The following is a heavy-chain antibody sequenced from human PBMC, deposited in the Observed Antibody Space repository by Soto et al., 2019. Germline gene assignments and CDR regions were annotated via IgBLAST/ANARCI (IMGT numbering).Heavy chain of an antibody. J-gene: IGHJ6*02. D-gene: IGHD3-3*01. CDR1: GGSISNSY. CDR2: ISYSGRI. CDR3: SRDSGRMYYDTWSGYDYGLDV. Sequence: SETLSLTCAVYGGSISNSYWSWIRQPPGKGLEWIGHISYSGRINYNPSLRSRGTISVDTSKNQFSLKLSSVTAADTAVYYCSRDSGRMYYDTWSGYDYGLDVWRQGTTVTVSS. V-gene: IGHV4-59*01.